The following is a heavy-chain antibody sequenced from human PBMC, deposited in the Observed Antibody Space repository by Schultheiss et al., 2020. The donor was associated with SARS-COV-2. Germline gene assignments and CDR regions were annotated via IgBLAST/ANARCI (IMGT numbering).Heavy chain of an antibody. CDR2: ITYDGSNK. CDR1: GFTFSNSD. V-gene: IGHV3-30*18. J-gene: IGHJ6*02. CDR3: AKDGANCSGGSCHFPSSYGMDV. D-gene: IGHD2-15*01. Sequence: GESLKISCAASGFTFSNSDMNWVRQAPGKGLEWVAVITYDGSNKYYVDSVKGRFTISRDNSKNTLYLQMNSLRAEDTAVYYCAKDGANCSGGSCHFPSSYGMDVWGQGTTVTVSS.